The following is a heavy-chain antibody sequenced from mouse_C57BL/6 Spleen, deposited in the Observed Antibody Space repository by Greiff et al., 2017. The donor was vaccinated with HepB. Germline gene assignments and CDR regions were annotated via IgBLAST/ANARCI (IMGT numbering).Heavy chain of an antibody. CDR2: ISYDGSN. V-gene: IGHV3-6*01. CDR3: ARGGDYGYDGYYAMDY. Sequence: EVKLQESGPGLVKPSQSLSLTCSVTGYSITSGYYWNWIRQFPGNKLEWMGYISYDGSNNYNPSPKNRISITRDTSKNQFFLKLNSVTTEDTATYYCARGGDYGYDGYYAMDYWGQGTSVTVSS. CDR1: GYSITSGYY. D-gene: IGHD2-2*01. J-gene: IGHJ4*01.